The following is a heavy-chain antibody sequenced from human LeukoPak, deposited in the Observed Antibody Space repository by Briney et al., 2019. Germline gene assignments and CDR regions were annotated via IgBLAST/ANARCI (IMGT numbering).Heavy chain of an antibody. Sequence: SQTLSLTCTVSGGSISSGGYYWSWIRQHPGKGLEWIGYIYSSGSTYDNPSLKSRFTISVDTSKNQFSLKLSSVTAADTAVYYCARKAKLAYCGGDCYWFDPWGQGTLVTVS. J-gene: IGHJ5*02. CDR1: GGSISSGGYY. V-gene: IGHV4-31*03. D-gene: IGHD2-21*02. CDR3: ARKAKLAYCGGDCYWFDP. CDR2: IYSSGST.